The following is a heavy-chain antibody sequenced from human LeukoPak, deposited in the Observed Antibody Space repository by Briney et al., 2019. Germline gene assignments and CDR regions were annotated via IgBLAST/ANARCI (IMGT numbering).Heavy chain of an antibody. D-gene: IGHD3-16*01. CDR3: AIGGGY. CDR1: GFRFSDYA. V-gene: IGHV3-23*01. J-gene: IGHJ4*02. CDR2: LTASGSAT. Sequence: GGSLRLSCAASGFRFSDYAMSWVRHAPGKGLEWVSALTASGSATYYADSGKGRFTISRDNSKDTLYIQMNSLRAGDTAVYYCAIGGGYWGQGTLVTVSS.